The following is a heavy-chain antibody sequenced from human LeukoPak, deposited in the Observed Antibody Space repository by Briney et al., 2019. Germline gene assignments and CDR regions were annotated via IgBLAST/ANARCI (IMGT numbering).Heavy chain of an antibody. D-gene: IGHD3-22*01. Sequence: GASVKVCCKASGGTFSSYAISRVRQAPGQGLEWRGGIIPIFGTANYAQKFQGRVTITTDESTSTTYMELSSLRSEDTAVYSCARSGWGSSGYYAFDYWGQGTLVTVSS. CDR2: IIPIFGTA. J-gene: IGHJ4*02. V-gene: IGHV1-69*05. CDR1: GGTFSSYA. CDR3: ARSGWGSSGYYAFDY.